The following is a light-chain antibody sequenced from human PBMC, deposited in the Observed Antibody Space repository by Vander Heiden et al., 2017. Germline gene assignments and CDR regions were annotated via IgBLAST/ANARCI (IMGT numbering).Light chain of an antibody. CDR2: DVS. CDR1: SSDGGGYNY. CDR3: SAYTSSHTLV. Sequence: QAALPQPASVSGSPGQSSPIACTGTSSDGGGYNYVSWYQQRPGKAPELMIYDVSTRPSGVSNRFSGSKSGNTASLTISGLQAEDEADYYCSAYTSSHTLVFGGGTKLTVL. V-gene: IGLV2-14*03. J-gene: IGLJ3*02.